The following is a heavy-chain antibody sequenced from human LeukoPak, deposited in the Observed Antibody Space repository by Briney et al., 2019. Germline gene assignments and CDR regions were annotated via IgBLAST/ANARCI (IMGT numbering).Heavy chain of an antibody. CDR1: GFTFSNAW. V-gene: IGHV3-15*01. J-gene: IGHJ4*02. CDR2: IKSKTDGGTT. D-gene: IGHD2-21*01. CDR3: TTVSRPMVIAKWDY. Sequence: TGGSLRLSCAASGFTFSNAWMSWVRQAPGKGLEWVGRIKSKTDGGTTDYAAPVKGRFTISRDDSKNTLYLQMNSLKTEDTAVYYCTTVSRPMVIAKWDYWGQGTLVTVSS.